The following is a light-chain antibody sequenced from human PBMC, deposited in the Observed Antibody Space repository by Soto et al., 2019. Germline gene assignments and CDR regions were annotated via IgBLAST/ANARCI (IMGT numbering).Light chain of an antibody. J-gene: IGLJ1*01. V-gene: IGLV2-8*01. CDR3: SSYAGSNNLDV. CDR2: EVS. Sequence: QSVLTQPPSASGSPGQSVTISCTGTSSDVGGYNYVSWYQQHPGKAPKLMIYEVSKRPSGVPDRFSGSKSGNTASLTVSGLQAEDEADDYCSSYAGSNNLDVFGTGTKVTVL. CDR1: SSDVGGYNY.